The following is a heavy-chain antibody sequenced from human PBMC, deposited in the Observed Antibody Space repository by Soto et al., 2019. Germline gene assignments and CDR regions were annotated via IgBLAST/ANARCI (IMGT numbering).Heavy chain of an antibody. CDR3: VRGPDYEGYFDY. J-gene: IGHJ4*02. D-gene: IGHD3-22*01. CDR1: GTTFSNFA. V-gene: IGHV1-69*12. CDR2: IILPFGTP. Sequence: QVRLVQSGAEVKKTGSSVKVSCEASGTTFSNFAIGWVRQAPGQGLEWMGGIILPFGTPNYAQKFQGRVTISAAESMPTAYMELRVPRSEGTAVYYCVRGPDYEGYFDYWGQGTLVTVSS.